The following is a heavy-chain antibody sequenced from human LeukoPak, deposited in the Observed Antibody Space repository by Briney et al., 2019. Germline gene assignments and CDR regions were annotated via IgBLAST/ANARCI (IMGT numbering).Heavy chain of an antibody. CDR2: IYPDDSDT. CDR3: SKYGRSGTYSFGFDI. J-gene: IGHJ3*02. CDR1: EDITSSHW. D-gene: IGHD3-10*01. Sequence: EPLKISCQGAEDITSSHWISCVRQKPGNSLQWMGIIYPDDSDTRYSPYFEGPANLSVDQSINTAYLQKSSLKASDPAMYFCSKYGRSGTYSFGFDIWGQGTMVTVS. V-gene: IGHV5-51*06.